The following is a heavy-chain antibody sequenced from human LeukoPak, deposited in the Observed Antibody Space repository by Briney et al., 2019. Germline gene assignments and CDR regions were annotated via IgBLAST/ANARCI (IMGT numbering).Heavy chain of an antibody. Sequence: KPSETQSLTCDVYGGSFSGYYWSWIRQPPGKGLEWIGDINHSGSTNYNPSLKSRDTISVDTSKNQFSLKLSSVTAADTAVYYCASSEYSSSEFDYWGQGTLVTVSS. D-gene: IGHD6-6*01. CDR2: INHSGST. CDR3: ASSEYSSSEFDY. CDR1: GGSFSGYY. J-gene: IGHJ4*02. V-gene: IGHV4-34*01.